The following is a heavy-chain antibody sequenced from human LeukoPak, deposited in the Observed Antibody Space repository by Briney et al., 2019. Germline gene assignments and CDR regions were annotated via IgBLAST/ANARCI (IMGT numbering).Heavy chain of an antibody. Sequence: SETLSLTCTVSGGSISSYYWSWIRQPPGKGLEWIGYIYYSGSTKYNPSLKSRVTISVDTSKNQFSLKLSSVTAADTAVYYCARVPPGTSHFDYWGQATLVTVSS. CDR3: ARVPPGTSHFDY. J-gene: IGHJ4*02. V-gene: IGHV4-59*01. CDR1: GGSISSYY. CDR2: IYYSGST. D-gene: IGHD1-7*01.